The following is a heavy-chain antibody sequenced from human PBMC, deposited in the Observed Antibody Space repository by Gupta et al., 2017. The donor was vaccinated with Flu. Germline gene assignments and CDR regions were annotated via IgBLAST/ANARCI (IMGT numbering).Heavy chain of an antibody. V-gene: IGHV4-31*03. Sequence: VPLQQSGPGLVKPSQPLSLTCTVSGGSISSGGYYSSLIRQQPGKGLEWIGYIYYSGSTYYNPSLKSRVTISVDTSKNQFSLKLSSGTAADTAVYYCARAPIVVVPAAPRAGWYFDLWGRGTLVTVSS. CDR3: ARAPIVVVPAAPRAGWYFDL. CDR2: IYYSGST. J-gene: IGHJ2*01. D-gene: IGHD2-2*01. CDR1: GGSISSGGYY.